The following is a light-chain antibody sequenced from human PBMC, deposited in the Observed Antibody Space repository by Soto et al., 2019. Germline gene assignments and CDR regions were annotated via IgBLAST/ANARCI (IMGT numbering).Light chain of an antibody. Sequence: AIRMTQSPSSFSASTGDRVTITCRASQGISSYLAWYQQKPGKAPKLLIYAASTLQSGVPSRFSGSGSGTDVTLTISCLQSEDFATYYRQQYYSYPLTFGPGTKVDIK. V-gene: IGKV1-8*01. J-gene: IGKJ3*01. CDR3: QQYYSYPLT. CDR2: AAS. CDR1: QGISSY.